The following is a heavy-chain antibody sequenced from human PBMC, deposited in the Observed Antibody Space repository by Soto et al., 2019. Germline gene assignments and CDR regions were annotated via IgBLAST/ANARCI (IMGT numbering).Heavy chain of an antibody. CDR1: GDSVSSPYY. J-gene: IGHJ4*02. CDR2: VFHTGTT. CDR3: ARSAGWYAVHS. V-gene: IGHV4-4*02. D-gene: IGHD6-19*01. Sequence: QVQLQESGPGLVKPSGTLSLTCAVSGDSVSSPYYWCWVRQPPGKGLEWIGEVFHTGTTSYNPSLRSRVTISMDKSNNQFFLDLSSVTAADTAVYYCARSAGWYAVHSWGPGTLVSVSS.